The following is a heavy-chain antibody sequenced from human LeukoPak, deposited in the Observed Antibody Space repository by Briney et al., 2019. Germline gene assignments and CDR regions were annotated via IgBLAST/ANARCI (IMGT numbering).Heavy chain of an antibody. CDR1: GYTFTSNY. V-gene: IGHV1-46*01. Sequence: GASVKVSCKAFGYTFTSNYMHGVRQAPGQGPDWMGVISPSGGSTTYAQKFQGRVTLTKDMSTDTDYLELSSMRSEDTAVYYCARDNSVRDEAWWFNPWGQGTLVTVSS. J-gene: IGHJ5*02. D-gene: IGHD5-24*01. CDR3: ARDNSVRDEAWWFNP. CDR2: ISPSGGST.